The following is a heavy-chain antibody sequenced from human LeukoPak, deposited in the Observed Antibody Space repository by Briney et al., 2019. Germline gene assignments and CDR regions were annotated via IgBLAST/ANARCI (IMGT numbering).Heavy chain of an antibody. CDR3: ARESSRDGYNSDYYFDY. Sequence: PGRSLRLSCAASGFTFDDYAMDWVRQGPGEGLEWVAGISWNSANIAYADSVEGRFTISRDNAKNSLYLEMTSLRAEDTALYYCARESSRDGYNSDYYFDYWGQGTPVSVSS. CDR1: GFTFDDYA. V-gene: IGHV3-9*01. CDR2: ISWNSANI. D-gene: IGHD5-24*01. J-gene: IGHJ4*02.